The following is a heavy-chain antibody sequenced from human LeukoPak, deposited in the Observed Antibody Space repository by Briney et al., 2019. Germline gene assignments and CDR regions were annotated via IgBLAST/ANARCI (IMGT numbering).Heavy chain of an antibody. J-gene: IGHJ4*02. CDR3: AKDRYYYGSGSYFAPYFDY. CDR2: ISGSGGST. CDR1: GFTFSSYA. D-gene: IGHD3-10*01. Sequence: PGGSLRLSCAASGFTFSSYAMSWVRQAPGKGLEWVSAISGSGGSTYYADSVKGRFTISRDNSKNTLYPQMNSLRAEDTAVYYCAKDRYYYGSGSYFAPYFDYWGQGTLVTVSS. V-gene: IGHV3-23*01.